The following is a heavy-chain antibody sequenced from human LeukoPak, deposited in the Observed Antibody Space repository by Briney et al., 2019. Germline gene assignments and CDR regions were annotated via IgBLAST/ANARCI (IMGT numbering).Heavy chain of an antibody. D-gene: IGHD4-17*01. CDR1: RFTFSSYT. J-gene: IGHJ4*02. CDR2: IDPSSTYI. CDR3: TRGSYGDYEY. V-gene: IGHV3-21*01. Sequence: GGSLRLSCSASRFTFSSYTMNWVRQAPGKGLEWVSSIDPSSTYIYYADSVKGRFTNSRDNAQNSLYLQMNSLRAEDTAVYYCTRGSYGDYEYWGQGTLVTVSS.